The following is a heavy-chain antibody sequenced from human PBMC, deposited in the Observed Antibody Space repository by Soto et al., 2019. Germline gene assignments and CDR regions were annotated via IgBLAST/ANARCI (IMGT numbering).Heavy chain of an antibody. D-gene: IGHD3-3*01. V-gene: IGHV3-48*02. Sequence: VQLVESGGGLVQPGGSLRLSCAPSGFTFTAYSMNWVRQAPGKGLEWVSYISSGSGSIYYADSVKGRFTISRDDAKNSLYLQMNSLRDEDTAVYYCARDFWDYWGQGTVVTVSS. CDR3: ARDFWDY. CDR1: GFTFTAYS. CDR2: ISSGSGSI. J-gene: IGHJ4*02.